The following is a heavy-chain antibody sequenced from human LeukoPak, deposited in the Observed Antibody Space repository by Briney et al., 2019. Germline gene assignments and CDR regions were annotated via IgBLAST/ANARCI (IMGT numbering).Heavy chain of an antibody. CDR3: AKDVIGYYDFWSGPDGFDI. Sequence: SGGSLRLSCAASGFTFSNYGMHWVRQAPGKGLEWVSSIRFDGGNKNYADSVKGRFTISRDNSKNTLYLQMNSLRAVDTAVYYCAKDVIGYYDFWSGPDGFDIWGQGTMVTVSS. J-gene: IGHJ3*02. CDR1: GFTFSNYG. CDR2: IRFDGGNK. D-gene: IGHD3-3*01. V-gene: IGHV3-30*02.